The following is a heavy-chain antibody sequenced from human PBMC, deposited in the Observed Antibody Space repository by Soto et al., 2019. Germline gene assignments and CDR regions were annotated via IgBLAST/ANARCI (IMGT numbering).Heavy chain of an antibody. CDR1: GFTFSNYW. CDR2: IXSDGXXX. V-gene: IGHV3-74*01. J-gene: IGHJ4*02. Sequence: EVQLVESGGGLVQPGESLRLSCEASGFTFSNYWMYWVRQVPGKGLVWVSRIXSDGXXXXYAGSVRGRITVSRDNANXXXXXXXXXXXXXXXXXXXXXXXXXXAHVDHWGQGTLVTVSS. CDR3: XXXXXXAHVDH.